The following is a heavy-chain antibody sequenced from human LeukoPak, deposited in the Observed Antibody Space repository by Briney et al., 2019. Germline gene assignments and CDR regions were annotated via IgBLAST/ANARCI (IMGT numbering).Heavy chain of an antibody. CDR3: ARNNYYDRSGYKL. CDR1: GGSISRNSDY. D-gene: IGHD3-22*01. Sequence: PSETLSLTCTVSGGSISRNSDYWGWIRQPPGKGLEWIGSIYYGGSTYYNPSLKSRVTISIDTSKNQFSLKLSSVTAADTAVYYCARNNYYDRSGYKLWGQGTLVTVSS. V-gene: IGHV4-39*07. J-gene: IGHJ4*02. CDR2: IYYGGST.